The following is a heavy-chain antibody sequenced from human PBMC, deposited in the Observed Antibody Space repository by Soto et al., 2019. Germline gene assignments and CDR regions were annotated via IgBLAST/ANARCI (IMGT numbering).Heavy chain of an antibody. CDR3: AKYLSYYDFWSAFNAFDI. V-gene: IGHV3-23*01. CDR2: ISGSGGST. D-gene: IGHD3-3*01. Sequence: GGSLRLSCAASGFTFSSYAMSWVRQAPGKGLEWVSAISGSGGSTYYADSVKGRFTISRDNSKNTLYLQMNSLRAEDTAVYYCAKYLSYYDFWSAFNAFDIWGQGTMVTVSS. J-gene: IGHJ3*02. CDR1: GFTFSSYA.